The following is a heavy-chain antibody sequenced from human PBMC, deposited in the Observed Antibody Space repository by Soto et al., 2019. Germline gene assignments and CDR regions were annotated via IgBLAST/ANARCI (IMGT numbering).Heavy chain of an antibody. CDR2: IYYSGST. V-gene: IGHV4-31*03. J-gene: IGHJ4*02. CDR3: ATHNKGGYNYPFDC. CDR1: GGSISSGDYY. Sequence: QVQLQESGPGLVKPSQTLSLTCTVSGGSISSGDYYWSWIRQHPGKDLEWIGYIYYSGSTYYNPSLKSRLNISVDTSKNQFSLRLSSVTAADTAVYYCATHNKGGYNYPFDCWGQGILVTVSS. D-gene: IGHD5-12*01.